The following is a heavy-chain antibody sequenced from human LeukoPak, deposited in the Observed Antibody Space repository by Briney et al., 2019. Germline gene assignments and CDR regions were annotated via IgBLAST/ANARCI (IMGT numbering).Heavy chain of an antibody. CDR3: AKHQIYTAMDSDY. V-gene: IGHV3-30*18. D-gene: IGHD5-18*01. J-gene: IGHJ4*02. CDR1: GFTFSSYG. Sequence: GGSLRLSCAASGFTFSSYGMHWVRQAPGKGLEWVAVISYDGSNKYYADSVKGRFTISRDNSKNTLYLQMNSLRAEDTAVYYCAKHQIYTAMDSDYWGQGTLVTVSS. CDR2: ISYDGSNK.